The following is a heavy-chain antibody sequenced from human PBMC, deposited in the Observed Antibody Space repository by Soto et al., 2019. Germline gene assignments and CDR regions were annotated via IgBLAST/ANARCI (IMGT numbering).Heavy chain of an antibody. CDR3: AHYYYGSVSGWYYFDH. V-gene: IGHV2-5*02. Sequence: GSGPTLVNPTQTLTLTCTFSGFSLSTSGVGAGWIRQPPGKALEWLALIYWDDDKRYSPSLKSRLTITKDTSKNQVVLTMSNMDPVDTATYYCAHYYYGSVSGWYYFDHWGQGTLVTVSS. CDR1: GFSLSTSGVG. D-gene: IGHD6-19*01. J-gene: IGHJ4*02. CDR2: IYWDDDK.